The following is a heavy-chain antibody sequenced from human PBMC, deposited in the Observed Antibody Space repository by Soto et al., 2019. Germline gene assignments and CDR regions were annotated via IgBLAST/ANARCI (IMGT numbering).Heavy chain of an antibody. CDR2: IYPGDSDT. CDR1: GYSFTSYW. CDR3: ARQKIDYYDSSGGSHPFDY. V-gene: IGHV5-51*01. J-gene: IGHJ4*02. D-gene: IGHD3-22*01. Sequence: GESLKISCKGSGYSFTSYWIGWVRQMPGKGLEWMGIIYPGDSDTRYSPSFQGQVTISADKSISTAYLQWSSLKASDTDMYYCARQKIDYYDSSGGSHPFDYWGQGTLVTVSS.